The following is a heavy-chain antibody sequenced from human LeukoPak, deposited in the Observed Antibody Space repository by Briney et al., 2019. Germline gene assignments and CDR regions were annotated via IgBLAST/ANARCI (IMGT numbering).Heavy chain of an antibody. CDR1: GFTFTISA. Sequence: GTSVKVSCKASGFTFTISAVQWVRQARGQRLEWIGWIVVGSGNTNYAQKFQERVTITRDMSTSTAYMELSSLRSEDTAVYYCAAWGTGYWGQGTLVTVSS. D-gene: IGHD1-1*01. J-gene: IGHJ4*02. CDR3: AAWGTGY. CDR2: IVVGSGNT. V-gene: IGHV1-58*01.